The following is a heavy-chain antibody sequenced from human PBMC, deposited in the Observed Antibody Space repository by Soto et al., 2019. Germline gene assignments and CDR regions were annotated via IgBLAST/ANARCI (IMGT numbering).Heavy chain of an antibody. V-gene: IGHV5-10-1*01. J-gene: IGHJ4*02. CDR2: IDPSDSQT. CDR3: ARQIYDSDTGPNFQYYFDS. D-gene: IGHD3-22*01. Sequence: PGGSLKISCKESGYSFAGYWITWVRQKPGKGLEGMGRIDPSDSQTYYSPSFRGHVTISVTKSITTVFLQWSSLRASDTAMYYCARQIYDSDTGPNFQYYFDSWGQGTPVTVSS. CDR1: GYSFAGYW.